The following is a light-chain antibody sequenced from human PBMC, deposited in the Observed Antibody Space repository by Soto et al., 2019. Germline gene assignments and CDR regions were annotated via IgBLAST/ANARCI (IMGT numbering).Light chain of an antibody. CDR3: SSYTSSTSLAV. Sequence: QSALTQPASVSGSLGQSITISCTGTSSDGGGYDYVSWYQQHPGKAPKLMIYDVTNRPSGVSNRFSGSKSGNTASLTISGLRAEDEADYYCSSYTSSTSLAVFGGGTQLTVL. J-gene: IGLJ7*01. CDR2: DVT. V-gene: IGLV2-14*01. CDR1: SSDGGGYDY.